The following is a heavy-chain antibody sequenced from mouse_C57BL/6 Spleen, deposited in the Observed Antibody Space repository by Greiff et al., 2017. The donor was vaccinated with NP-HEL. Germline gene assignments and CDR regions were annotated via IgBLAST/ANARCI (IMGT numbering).Heavy chain of an antibody. CDR1: GYTFTSYW. J-gene: IGHJ1*03. V-gene: IGHV1-50*01. D-gene: IGHD2-1*01. CDR2: IDPSDSYT. Sequence: QVQLQQPGAELVKPGASVKLSCKASGYTFTSYWMQWVKQRPGQGLEWIGEIDPSDSYTNYNQKFKGKAILTVDTSSSTAYMQLSSLTSEDSAVYYCARGGYYGNYSLWYFDVWGTGTTVTVSS. CDR3: ARGGYYGNYSLWYFDV.